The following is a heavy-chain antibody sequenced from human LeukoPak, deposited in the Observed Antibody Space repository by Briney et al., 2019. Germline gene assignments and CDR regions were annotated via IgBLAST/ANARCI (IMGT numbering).Heavy chain of an antibody. V-gene: IGHV4-38-2*02. CDR3: ARDRATLMPPHRGAFDV. CDR1: GFIFSDYY. Sequence: GSLRLSCAASGFIFSDYYMSWIRQAPGKGLEWIGSIYHSGSTYYNPSLKSRVTISVDTSKNQVSLKLNSVTAADTAVYYCARDRATLMPPHRGAFDVWGQGTMVTVSS. CDR2: IYHSGST. D-gene: IGHD2/OR15-2a*01. J-gene: IGHJ3*01.